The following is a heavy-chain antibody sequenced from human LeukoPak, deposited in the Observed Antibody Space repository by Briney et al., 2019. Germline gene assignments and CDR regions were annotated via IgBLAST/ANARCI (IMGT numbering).Heavy chain of an antibody. D-gene: IGHD3-22*01. J-gene: IGHJ4*02. Sequence: ASVKVSCKASGYTFTGYYMHWVRQAPGQGLEWMGWISAYNGNTNYAQKLQGRVTMTTDTSTSTAYMELRSLRSDDTAVYYCALYDSSGYSGYWGQGTLVTVSS. CDR2: ISAYNGNT. CDR3: ALYDSSGYSGY. V-gene: IGHV1-18*04. CDR1: GYTFTGYY.